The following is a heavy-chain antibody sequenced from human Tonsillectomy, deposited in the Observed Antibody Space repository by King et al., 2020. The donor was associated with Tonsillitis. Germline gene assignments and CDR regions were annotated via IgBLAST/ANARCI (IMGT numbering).Heavy chain of an antibody. CDR3: ARERGGYCSGGSCYFERVPFDY. CDR1: GFTFSSYS. V-gene: IGHV3-21*01. Sequence: VQLVESGGGLVKPGGSLRLSCAASGFTFSSYSMNWVRQAPGKGLEWVSSISSSSSYIYYADSVKGRFTISRDNAKNSLYLQMNSLRAEDTAVYYCARERGGYCSGGSCYFERVPFDYWGQGTLVTVSS. CDR2: ISSSSSYI. D-gene: IGHD2-15*01. J-gene: IGHJ4*02.